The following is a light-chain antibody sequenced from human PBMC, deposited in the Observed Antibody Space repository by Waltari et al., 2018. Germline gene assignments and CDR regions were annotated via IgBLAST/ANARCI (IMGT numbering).Light chain of an antibody. CDR1: QSASKY. V-gene: IGKV3-11*01. CDR2: DAS. J-gene: IGKJ4*01. Sequence: EIVLTQSPATLSLSPGARATLSCRASQSASKYVAWYQKRHGQAPKLLIYDASNRATGVPDRFVAFGSGTDFTLTISSLEPEDSAVYYCQQRNDWPLTFGGGTRVEIK. CDR3: QQRNDWPLT.